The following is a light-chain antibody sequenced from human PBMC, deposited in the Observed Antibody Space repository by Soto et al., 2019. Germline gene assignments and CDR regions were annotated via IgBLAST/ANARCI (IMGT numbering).Light chain of an antibody. CDR2: EVT. CDR1: SSDVGTYNL. V-gene: IGLV2-23*02. CDR3: CSYAGYNTYV. J-gene: IGLJ1*01. Sequence: QSVLTQPASVSGAPVQSITISCTGTSSDVGTYNLVSWYQHHPGKAPKLILYEVTTRPSGVANRFSGSTSGNTASLTISGLQADDQTYYYCCSYAGYNTYVFGTGTKLTVL.